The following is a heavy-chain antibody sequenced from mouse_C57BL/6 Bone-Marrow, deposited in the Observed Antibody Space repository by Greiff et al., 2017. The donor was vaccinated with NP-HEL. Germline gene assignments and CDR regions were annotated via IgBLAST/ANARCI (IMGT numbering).Heavy chain of an antibody. V-gene: IGHV5-6*02. CDR3: ARDYYGSSYYFDY. Sequence: DVKLVDSGGDLVKPGGSLKLSCAASGFTFSSYGMSWVRQTPDKRLEWVATISSGGSYTYYPDSVKGRFTISRDNAKNTLYLQMSSLKSEDTAMYYCARDYYGSSYYFDYWGQGTTLTVSS. CDR1: GFTFSSYG. CDR2: ISSGGSYT. D-gene: IGHD1-1*01. J-gene: IGHJ2*01.